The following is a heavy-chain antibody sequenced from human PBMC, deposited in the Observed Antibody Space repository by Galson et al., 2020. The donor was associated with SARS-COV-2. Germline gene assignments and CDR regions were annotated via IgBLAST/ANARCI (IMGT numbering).Heavy chain of an antibody. Sequence: GESLKISCAASGFTFSSYWMSWVRQAPGKGLEWVASIKQDGSEKYYVDSVKGRFTISRDNAKNSLYLQMNSLRAEDTAVYYCARVGSSSWYYDLWGRGTLVTVSS. CDR3: ARVGSSSWYYDL. J-gene: IGHJ2*01. D-gene: IGHD6-13*01. V-gene: IGHV3-7*03. CDR2: IKQDGSEK. CDR1: GFTFSSYW.